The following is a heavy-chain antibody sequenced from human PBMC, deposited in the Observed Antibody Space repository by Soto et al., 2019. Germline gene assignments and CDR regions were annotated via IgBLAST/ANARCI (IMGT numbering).Heavy chain of an antibody. V-gene: IGHV4-59*08. J-gene: IGHJ4*02. CDR3: ARRYGGTFDY. Sequence: SETLSLTCTVFGGSISSYYWSRIRQPPGRGLEWIGYIYYSGSTNYNPSLKSRVTISVDTSKNQFSPKLSSVTAADTAVYYCARRYGGTFDYWGQGTLVTVSS. CDR1: GGSISSYY. D-gene: IGHD2-15*01. CDR2: IYYSGST.